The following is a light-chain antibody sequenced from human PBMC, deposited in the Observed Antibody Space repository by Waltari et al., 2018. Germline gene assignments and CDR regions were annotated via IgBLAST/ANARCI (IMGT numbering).Light chain of an antibody. CDR3: GAWDDSLIGHV. J-gene: IGLJ1*01. V-gene: IGLV1-44*01. CDR2: RNI. CDR1: TSNLGIYT. Sequence: QSVLTQPPSASGTPGQRVAISCSGSTSNLGIYTINWYQHLPGAAPKLIIYRNIGRPSGVHDRFSWSKSGTSGSLVISGLHSEDEGDYYCGAWDDSLIGHVFGTGTKVTVL.